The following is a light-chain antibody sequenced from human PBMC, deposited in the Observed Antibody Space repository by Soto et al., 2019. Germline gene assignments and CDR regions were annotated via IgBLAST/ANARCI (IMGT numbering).Light chain of an antibody. CDR2: GVS. V-gene: IGKV2-30*01. CDR1: QGLVYNAANTY. J-gene: IGKJ5*01. CDR3: MQGRHWPIT. Sequence: DVVMTQSPLSLPVTLGQPASISCRSSQGLVYNAANTYLNWFHQRPGQSPRRLIYGVSNRDSGVPDRFSGSGSGTDFTLRISRVEAEDVGVYYCMQGRHWPITFGQGTRLEIK.